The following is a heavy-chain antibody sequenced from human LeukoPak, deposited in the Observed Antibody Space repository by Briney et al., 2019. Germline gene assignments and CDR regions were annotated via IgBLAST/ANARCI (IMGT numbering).Heavy chain of an antibody. CDR2: VHHSGYT. J-gene: IGHJ4*02. Sequence: SETLSLTCAVSGFSIRCPYYWGWIRQPPGKGLEWIGSVHHSGYTHYNPSLKSRVTTSIDTSNNQFSLKLKLNSVTAADTAVYYCARGGSGNYWDFDYWGQGTLVTVSS. CDR3: ARGGSGNYWDFDY. D-gene: IGHD3-10*01. V-gene: IGHV4-38-2*01. CDR1: GFSIRCPYY.